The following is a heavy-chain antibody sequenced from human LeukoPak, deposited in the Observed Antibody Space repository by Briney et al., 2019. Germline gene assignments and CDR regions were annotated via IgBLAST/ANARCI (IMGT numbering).Heavy chain of an antibody. CDR1: GFTFSSYA. Sequence: GGSLRLSCTASGFTFSSYAMNWVRQAPGKGLEWVSGIGAGGTFTYYADSVKGRFTISRDNSKNTLYLQMDSLRAEDTALYYCAKGSGINHYHWIDPWGQGTLVTVSS. V-gene: IGHV3-23*01. CDR3: AKGSGINHYHWIDP. D-gene: IGHD1-14*01. J-gene: IGHJ5*02. CDR2: IGAGGTFT.